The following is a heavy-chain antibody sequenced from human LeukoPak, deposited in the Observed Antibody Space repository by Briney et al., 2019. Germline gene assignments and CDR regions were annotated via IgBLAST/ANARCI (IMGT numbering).Heavy chain of an antibody. CDR1: SYTFTSYG. J-gene: IGHJ6*03. Sequence: ASVKVSCKASSYTFTSYGISWVRQAPGQGLEWMGWISVYNGNTNYAQKLQGRVTMTTDTSTSTAYMELRSLRSDDTAVYYCARVVARPYYYYYMDVWGKGTTVTVPS. V-gene: IGHV1-18*01. CDR3: ARVVARPYYYYYMDV. D-gene: IGHD2-15*01. CDR2: ISVYNGNT.